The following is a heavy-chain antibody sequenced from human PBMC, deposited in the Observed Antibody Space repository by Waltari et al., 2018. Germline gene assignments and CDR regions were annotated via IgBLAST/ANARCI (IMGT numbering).Heavy chain of an antibody. CDR1: GFTFSSYA. J-gene: IGHJ6*02. Sequence: EVQLLESGGGLVQPGGSLRLSCAASGFTFSSYAMSWVRQAPGKGLEWVSAISGSGGSTYYADSVKGRFTISRDNSKNTLYLQMNSLRAEDTAVYYCASNLNDGSYDFWSGYSDPYYYYGMDVWGQGTTVTVSS. V-gene: IGHV3-23*01. D-gene: IGHD3-3*01. CDR3: ASNLNDGSYDFWSGYSDPYYYYGMDV. CDR2: ISGSGGST.